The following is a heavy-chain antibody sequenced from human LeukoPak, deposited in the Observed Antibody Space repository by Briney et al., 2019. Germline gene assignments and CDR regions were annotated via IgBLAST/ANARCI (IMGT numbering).Heavy chain of an antibody. CDR3: AREIVGGSYYERGYYYYGMDV. CDR1: GFTFSSYW. D-gene: IGHD1-26*01. J-gene: IGHJ6*02. CDR2: IKQDGSEK. Sequence: GGSLRLSCAASGFTFSSYWMSWVRQAPGKGLEWVANIKQDGSEKYYVDSVKGRFTISRDNAKNSLYLQMNSLRAEDTAVYYCAREIVGGSYYERGYYYYGMDVWGQGTTVTVSS. V-gene: IGHV3-7*01.